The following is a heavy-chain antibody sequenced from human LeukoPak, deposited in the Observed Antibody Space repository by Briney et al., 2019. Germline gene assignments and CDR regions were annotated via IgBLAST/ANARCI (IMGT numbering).Heavy chain of an antibody. J-gene: IGHJ4*02. V-gene: IGHV3-64*01. CDR3: ARGENRAYFDY. D-gene: IGHD2/OR15-2a*01. Sequence: GGSLRLSCAASGFTFSSYAMHWVRQAPGKGLEYVSAISSNGGSTYYANSVKGRFTISRDNSKNTLYLQMGSLRAEDMAVCYCARGENRAYFDYWGQGTLVTVSS. CDR1: GFTFSSYA. CDR2: ISSNGGST.